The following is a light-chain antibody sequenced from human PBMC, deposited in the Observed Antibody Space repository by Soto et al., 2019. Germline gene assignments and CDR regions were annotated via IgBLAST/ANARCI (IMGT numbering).Light chain of an antibody. CDR2: DDN. V-gene: IGLV1-51*01. J-gene: IGLJ1*01. Sequence: QSVLTQPPSVSGTPGQRVTISCSGSSSNIGSGTVNWYQQLPGTAPKLLIYDDNKRPSGIPDRFSGSKSGTSATLGITGFQTGDEADYYCGSWDSSLSAYVFGTGTKVTVL. CDR3: GSWDSSLSAYV. CDR1: SSNIGSGT.